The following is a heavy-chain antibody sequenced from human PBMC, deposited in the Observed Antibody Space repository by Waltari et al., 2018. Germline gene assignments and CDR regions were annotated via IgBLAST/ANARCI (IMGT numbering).Heavy chain of an antibody. V-gene: IGHV3-74*01. J-gene: IGHJ3*02. CDR3: ARDFLPMIVVPRDAFDI. Sequence: EVQLVESGGGLVQPGGSLRLSCAASGFTFSSYWMHWVRQAPGKGLVWVSRINSEGSSTSYADSVKGRFTISRDNAKNTLYLQMNSLRAEDTAVYYCARDFLPMIVVPRDAFDIWGQGTMVTVSS. D-gene: IGHD3-22*01. CDR2: INSEGSST. CDR1: GFTFSSYW.